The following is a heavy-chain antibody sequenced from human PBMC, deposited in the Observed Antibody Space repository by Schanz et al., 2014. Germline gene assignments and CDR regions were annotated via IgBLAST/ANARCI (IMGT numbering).Heavy chain of an antibody. CDR2: ISAYTNNT. Sequence: QGQLVQSGPEVKEPGASVKVSCEASRYTFNTYGLNWVRQAPGQGLEWMGWISAYTNNTNYAQKVQGRVTMTTDTSTDTASMELSSLRSEDTAVYYCARGPSQGYSYGHNIGAYYYGMDVWGQGTTVTVSS. J-gene: IGHJ6*02. CDR1: RYTFNTYG. D-gene: IGHD5-18*01. CDR3: ARGPSQGYSYGHNIGAYYYGMDV. V-gene: IGHV1-18*01.